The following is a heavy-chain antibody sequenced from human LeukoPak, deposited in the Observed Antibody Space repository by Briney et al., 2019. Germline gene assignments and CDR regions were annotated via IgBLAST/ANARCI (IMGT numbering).Heavy chain of an antibody. J-gene: IGHJ4*02. D-gene: IGHD2-15*01. CDR2: IYYSGST. Sequence: SWIRQPPGKGLEWIGYIYYSGSTYYNPSLKSRVTISVDTSKNQFSLKLSSVTAADTAVYYCARGRYCSGGSCYFFDYWGQGTLVTVSS. CDR3: ARGRYCSGGSCYFFDY. V-gene: IGHV4-30-4*08.